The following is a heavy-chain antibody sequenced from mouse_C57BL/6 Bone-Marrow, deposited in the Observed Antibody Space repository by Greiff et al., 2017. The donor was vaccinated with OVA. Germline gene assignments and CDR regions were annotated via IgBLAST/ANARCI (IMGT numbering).Heavy chain of an antibody. J-gene: IGHJ4*01. Sequence: QVQLQQSGPELVKPGASVKISCKASGYTFTDYYINWVKQRPGQGLEWIGWIFPGSGSTYYNEKFKGKATLTVDKSSSTAYMLLSSLTSEDSAVYFCASPYGNYGDYYAMDYWGQGTSVTVSS. CDR1: GYTFTDYY. CDR2: IFPGSGST. V-gene: IGHV1-75*01. D-gene: IGHD2-1*01. CDR3: ASPYGNYGDYYAMDY.